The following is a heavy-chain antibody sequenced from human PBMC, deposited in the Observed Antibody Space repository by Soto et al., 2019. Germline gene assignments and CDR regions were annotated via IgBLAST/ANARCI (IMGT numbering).Heavy chain of an antibody. D-gene: IGHD3-3*01. CDR3: ARDHSSDFWSAPQYYGMDV. CDR1: GFTFSNYA. J-gene: IGHJ6*02. V-gene: IGHV3-30-3*01. CDR2: ISYDGSNK. Sequence: QVQLVESGGGVVQPGRSLRLSCAASGFTFSNYAIHWVRQAPGKGLEWVAIISYDGSNKYYADSVKGRFTISRDSSENTLYLQLNSLRPEDTAVYYCARDHSSDFWSAPQYYGMDVWGQGTTVTVSS.